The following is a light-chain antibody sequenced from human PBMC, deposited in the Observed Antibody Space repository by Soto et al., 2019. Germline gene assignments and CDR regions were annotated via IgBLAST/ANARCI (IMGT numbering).Light chain of an antibody. J-gene: IGLJ1*01. CDR1: SSDVGGYNY. Sequence: QSVLTQPASVSGSPGQSITISCTGTSSDVGGYNYVSWYQQHPGKAPKLMIYEVSNRPSGASNRFSGSKSGNTASLTISGHQAEDEADYYCSSYTSSSTRVFGTGTKVTVL. V-gene: IGLV2-14*01. CDR2: EVS. CDR3: SSYTSSSTRV.